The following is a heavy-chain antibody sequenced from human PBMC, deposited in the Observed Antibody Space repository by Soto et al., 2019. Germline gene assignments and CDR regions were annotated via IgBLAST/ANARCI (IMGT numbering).Heavy chain of an antibody. CDR2: IKSDGSST. CDR3: AQLGLMTFSHKHYFNH. J-gene: IGHJ4*02. CDR1: GLTISGKKY. D-gene: IGHD3-16*01. V-gene: IGHV3-23*04. Sequence: DVQLVESGGGLIQPGESLRLSCAAFGLTISGKKYVAWVRQAPGKGLEWVSAIKSDGSSTYYAASVKDRFTISRDNSKNTLYLQLNSLRAEDTAVYYCAQLGLMTFSHKHYFNHWGRGTLVTVSS.